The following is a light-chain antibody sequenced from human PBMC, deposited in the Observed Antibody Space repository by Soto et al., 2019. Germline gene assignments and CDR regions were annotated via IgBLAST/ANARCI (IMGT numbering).Light chain of an antibody. J-gene: IGKJ1*01. Sequence: EIVMTQSPATLSVSPGERATLSCRASQSVSSNLAWYQQKPGQAPRLLMYGASTRATGIPDRFSGSGSGTEFTLPISTLQSEDFAVYYCQQHHNWPPWTFGQGTKVEIK. V-gene: IGKV3-15*01. CDR3: QQHHNWPPWT. CDR1: QSVSSN. CDR2: GAS.